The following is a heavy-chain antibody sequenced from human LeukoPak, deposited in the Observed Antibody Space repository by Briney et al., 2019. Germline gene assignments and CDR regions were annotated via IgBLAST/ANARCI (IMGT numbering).Heavy chain of an antibody. CDR1: GESFSGYY. D-gene: IGHD3-22*01. J-gene: IGHJ4*02. V-gene: IGHV4-34*01. CDR2: INHSGST. CDR3: ASSGLYVY. Sequence: PSETLSLTCAVYGESFSGYYWNWIRQSPEKGLEWIGDINHSGSTNYNPSLKSRVSISVDTSKNQLSLRLSSVTAADTAVYYCASSGLYVYWGQGTLVTVSS.